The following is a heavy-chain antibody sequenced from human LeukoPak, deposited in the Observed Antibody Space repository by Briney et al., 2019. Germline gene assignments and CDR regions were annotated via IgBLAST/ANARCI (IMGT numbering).Heavy chain of an antibody. CDR1: GFTFSSYG. J-gene: IGHJ4*02. CDR3: AKDRDSSGCLDY. CDR2: ISYDGSNK. D-gene: IGHD6-19*01. Sequence: GGSLRLSCAASGFTFSSYGMHWVRQAPGKGLEWVAVISYDGSNKYYADSVKGRFTISRDNSKNTLYLQMNSLRAEDTAVCYCAKDRDSSGCLDYWGQGTLVTVSS. V-gene: IGHV3-30*18.